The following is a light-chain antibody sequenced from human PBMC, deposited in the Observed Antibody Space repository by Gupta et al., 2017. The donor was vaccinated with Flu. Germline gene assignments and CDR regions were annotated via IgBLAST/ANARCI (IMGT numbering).Light chain of an antibody. J-gene: IGKJ1*01. CDR1: ESVGSE. V-gene: IGKV3D-15*01. Sequence: EVVMTQSPGSLSLFPGQRATLSCRTSESVGSELAWYQQKPGQSPRLLIYHASTRASDVPARFRGSGSGTEFILTISSLQSEDSAVYYCQHYNAWPPWAFGQGTKVEIK. CDR3: QHYNAWPPWA. CDR2: HAS.